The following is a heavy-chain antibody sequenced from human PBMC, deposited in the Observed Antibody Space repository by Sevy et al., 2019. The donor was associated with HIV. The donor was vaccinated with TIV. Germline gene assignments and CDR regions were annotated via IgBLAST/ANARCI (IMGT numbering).Heavy chain of an antibody. CDR2: IWYDGSNK. Sequence: GGSLRLSCAASGFTFSSYGMHWVRQAPGKGLEWVAVIWYDGSNKYYADSVKGRFTNSRDNSKNTLYLQMNSLRAEDTVVYYCARDRMCSSTSCYPQRDYYYGMDVWGQGTTVTVSS. D-gene: IGHD2-2*01. CDR1: GFTFSSYG. CDR3: ARDRMCSSTSCYPQRDYYYGMDV. J-gene: IGHJ6*02. V-gene: IGHV3-33*01.